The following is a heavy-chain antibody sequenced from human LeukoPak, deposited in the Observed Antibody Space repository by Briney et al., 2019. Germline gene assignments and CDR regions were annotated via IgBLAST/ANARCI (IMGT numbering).Heavy chain of an antibody. Sequence: GGSLRLSCAASGFTFSDYYMSWIRQAPGKGLEWVSYISSSGSTIYYADSVKGRFTISRDNAKNSLYLQMNSLRAEDTAVYYCARADIVILVYASYYFDYWGQGTLVTVSS. V-gene: IGHV3-11*01. D-gene: IGHD2-8*01. J-gene: IGHJ4*02. CDR1: GFTFSDYY. CDR3: ARADIVILVYASYYFDY. CDR2: ISSSGSTI.